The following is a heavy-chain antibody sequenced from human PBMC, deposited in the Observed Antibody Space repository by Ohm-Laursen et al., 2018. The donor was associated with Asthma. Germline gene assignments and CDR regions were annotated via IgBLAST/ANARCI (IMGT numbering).Heavy chain of an antibody. CDR1: GFSVSRHF. CDR2: IYPGGAT. V-gene: IGHV3-53*01. CDR3: ARGNYYDSSGYSPLGWYFDL. D-gene: IGHD3-22*01. J-gene: IGHJ2*01. Sequence: SLRLSCTASGFSVSRHFMNWIRQGPEKGLEWVSDIYPGGATFYADSVKGRFTISRDNSKNTLYLQMNSLRAEDTAVYYCARGNYYDSSGYSPLGWYFDLWGRDTLVTVSS.